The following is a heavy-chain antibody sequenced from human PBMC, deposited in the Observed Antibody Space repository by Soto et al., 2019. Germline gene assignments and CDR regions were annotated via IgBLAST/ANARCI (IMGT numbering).Heavy chain of an antibody. D-gene: IGHD3-22*01. Sequence: PSETLSLTCTVSGGSISSYYWSWIRQPPGKGLEWIGYIYYSGSTNYNPSLKSRVTISVDASKNQFSLKLSSVTAADTAVYYCAKDLYDSSGINWFDPWGQGTLVTVLL. J-gene: IGHJ5*02. CDR1: GGSISSYY. CDR3: AKDLYDSSGINWFDP. CDR2: IYYSGST. V-gene: IGHV4-59*01.